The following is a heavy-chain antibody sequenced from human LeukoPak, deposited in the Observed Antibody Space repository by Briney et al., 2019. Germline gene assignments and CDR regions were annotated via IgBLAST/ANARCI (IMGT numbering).Heavy chain of an antibody. Sequence: KPSETLSLTCTVSGGSISSYYWSWIRQPPGKGLEWIGYIYYSGSTNYNPSLKSRVTISVDTSKNQFSLKLSSVTAADTAVYYCASFNLKNIAAAPDWYFDLWGRGTLVTVSS. CDR3: ASFNLKNIAAAPDWYFDL. CDR1: GGSISSYY. V-gene: IGHV4-59*01. D-gene: IGHD6-13*01. J-gene: IGHJ2*01. CDR2: IYYSGST.